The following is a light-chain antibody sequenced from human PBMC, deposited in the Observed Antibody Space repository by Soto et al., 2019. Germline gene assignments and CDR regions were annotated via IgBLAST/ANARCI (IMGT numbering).Light chain of an antibody. CDR2: GAS. Sequence: EIVLTQSPGTLSLSPGERATLSCRASQSVSSSYLAWYQQKPGHAPRLLIYGASSRATGIPDRFSGRGSGTALPLPTSRLEPEDFAAYYSQQYGCSPPVTFGPGTKVDIK. J-gene: IGKJ1*01. CDR1: QSVSSSY. V-gene: IGKV3-20*01. CDR3: QQYGCSPPVT.